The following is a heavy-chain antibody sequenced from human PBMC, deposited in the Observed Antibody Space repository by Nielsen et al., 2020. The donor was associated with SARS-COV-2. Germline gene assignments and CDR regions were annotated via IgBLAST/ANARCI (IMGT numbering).Heavy chain of an antibody. V-gene: IGHV4-34*01. D-gene: IGHD3-9*01. J-gene: IGHJ4*02. Sequence: SETLSLTCAVYGGSFSGYYWSWIRQPPGKGLEWIGEINHSGSTNYNPSLKSRVTISVDTSKNQFSLKLSSVTAADTAVYYCARGLIFWIPALGYWGQGTLVIVSS. CDR2: INHSGST. CDR3: ARGLIFWIPALGY. CDR1: GGSFSGYY.